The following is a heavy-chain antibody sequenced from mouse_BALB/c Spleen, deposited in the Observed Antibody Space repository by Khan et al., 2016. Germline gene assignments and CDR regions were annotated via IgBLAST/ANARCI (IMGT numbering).Heavy chain of an antibody. J-gene: IGHJ3*01. CDR3: ARKGTHYWFAY. CDR1: GYTFTSYV. V-gene: IGHV1S136*01. D-gene: IGHD1-2*01. CDR2: INPYNDGT. Sequence: VQLQQSGPELVKPGASVKMSCKASGYTFTSYVMHWVKQKPGQGLEWIGYINPYNDGTKYNEKFKGKATLTSDKSSSTAYMELSSLTSEDSAVYYWARKGTHYWFAYWGQGTLVTVSA.